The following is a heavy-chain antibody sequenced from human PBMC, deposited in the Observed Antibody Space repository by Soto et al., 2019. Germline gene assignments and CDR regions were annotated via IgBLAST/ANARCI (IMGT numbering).Heavy chain of an antibody. CDR1: GFTFSSYG. V-gene: IGHV3-33*01. D-gene: IGHD3-9*01. CDR2: IWYDGSNK. CDR3: ARDYVLRYFDWRKSRGSQDLPMGY. J-gene: IGHJ4*02. Sequence: GGSLRLSCAASGFTFSSYGMHWVRQAPGKGLEWVAVIWYDGSNKYYADSVKGRFTISRDNSKNTLYLQMNSLRAEDTAVYYCARDYVLRYFDWRKSRGSQDLPMGYWGQGTLVTVSS.